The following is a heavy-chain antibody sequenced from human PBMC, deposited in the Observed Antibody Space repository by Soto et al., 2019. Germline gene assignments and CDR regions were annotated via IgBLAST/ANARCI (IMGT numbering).Heavy chain of an antibody. D-gene: IGHD3-10*01. CDR2: ISGSGGST. CDR1: GFTFSSYA. Sequence: AGGSLRLSCAASGFTFSSYAMSWVRQAPGKGLEWVSAISGSGGSTYYADSVKGRITISRDNSKNTLYQQMNSLRAEYIAVFYFAKDRGTLVYYYGMDVWGQGTTVTVSS. J-gene: IGHJ6*02. CDR3: AKDRGTLVYYYGMDV. V-gene: IGHV3-23*01.